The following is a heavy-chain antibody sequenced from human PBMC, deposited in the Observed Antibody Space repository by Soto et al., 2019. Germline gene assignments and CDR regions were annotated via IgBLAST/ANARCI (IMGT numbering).Heavy chain of an antibody. V-gene: IGHV1-8*01. D-gene: IGHD6-13*01. CDR3: ARGDSSSWYAGYYYYYGMDV. CDR1: GYTFTSYD. Sequence: QVQLVQSGAEVKKPGASVKVSCKASGYTFTSYDINWVRQATGQGREWMGWMNPNSGNTGYAQKFQGRVTMTRNTSISTAYMELSSLRSEDTAVYYCARGDSSSWYAGYYYYYGMDVWGQGTTVTVSS. CDR2: MNPNSGNT. J-gene: IGHJ6*02.